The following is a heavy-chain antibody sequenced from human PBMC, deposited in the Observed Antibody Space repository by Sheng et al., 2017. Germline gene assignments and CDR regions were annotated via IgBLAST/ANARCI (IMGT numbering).Heavy chain of an antibody. Sequence: AASGFTFSDYYMSWIRQAPGKGLEWVSYISSSGSTIYYADSVKGRFTISRDNAKNSLYLQMNSLRAEDTAVYYCASTYCGGDCYRAVFDYWGQGTLVTVSS. V-gene: IGHV3-11*04. CDR1: GFTFSDYY. CDR3: ASTYCGGDCYRAVFDY. D-gene: IGHD2-21*02. J-gene: IGHJ4*02. CDR2: ISSSGSTI.